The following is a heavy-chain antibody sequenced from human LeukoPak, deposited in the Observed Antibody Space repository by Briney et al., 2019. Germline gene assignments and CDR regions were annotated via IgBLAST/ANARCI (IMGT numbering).Heavy chain of an antibody. Sequence: ASVKVSCKASGYTFTGYYMHWVRQAPGQGLEWMGIINPSGGSTSYAQKFQGRVTMTRDTSTSTVYMELSSLRSEDTAVYYCASSIAAAGPFDPWGQGTLVTVSS. CDR3: ASSIAAAGPFDP. CDR2: INPSGGST. J-gene: IGHJ5*02. CDR1: GYTFTGYY. V-gene: IGHV1-46*01. D-gene: IGHD6-13*01.